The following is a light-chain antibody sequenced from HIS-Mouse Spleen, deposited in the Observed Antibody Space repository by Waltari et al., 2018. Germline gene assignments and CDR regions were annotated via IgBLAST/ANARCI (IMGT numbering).Light chain of an antibody. J-gene: IGKJ1*01. CDR2: AAS. CDR3: QQLNSDPPT. Sequence: DIQLTQSPSFLSASVGDRVTITCRASQGISSYLAWYQQKPGKAPKLLIYAASTLQSGVPSRFSGSGYGTEFTLTISSLQPEDFATYYCQQLNSDPPTFGQGTKVEIK. CDR1: QGISSY. V-gene: IGKV1-9*01.